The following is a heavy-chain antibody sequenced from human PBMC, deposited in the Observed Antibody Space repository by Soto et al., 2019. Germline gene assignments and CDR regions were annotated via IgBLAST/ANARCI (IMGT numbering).Heavy chain of an antibody. CDR3: ARDGDSGYGPLGY. V-gene: IGHV3-53*01. CDR1: GFTVSSNY. Sequence: EVQLVESGGGLIQPGGSLRLSCAASGFTVSSNYMSWVRQAPGKGLEWVSLIYGGGSTYYADSVKGRFTISRDSSKNRLYLQMNNLRPEDTALYYCARDGDSGYGPLGYWGQGTLVTVSA. J-gene: IGHJ4*02. D-gene: IGHD5-12*01. CDR2: IYGGGST.